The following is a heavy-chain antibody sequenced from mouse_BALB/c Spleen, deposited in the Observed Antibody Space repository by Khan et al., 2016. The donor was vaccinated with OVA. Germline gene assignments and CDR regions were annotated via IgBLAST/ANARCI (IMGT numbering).Heavy chain of an antibody. CDR2: VSTGGGYT. J-gene: IGHJ3*01. CDR3: TRRAYYYDSGGFAY. V-gene: IGHV5-6*01. CDR1: GSTFSTYG. Sequence: VELVESGGDLVKPGGSLKLSCAASGSTFSTYGMSWVRQTPDKRLEWVATVSTGGGYTYYPDSVKGRFTISRDKAKNTLYLQMSGLKSEDTAKFYGTRRAYYYDSGGFAYWGQGTLVTVSA. D-gene: IGHD1-1*01.